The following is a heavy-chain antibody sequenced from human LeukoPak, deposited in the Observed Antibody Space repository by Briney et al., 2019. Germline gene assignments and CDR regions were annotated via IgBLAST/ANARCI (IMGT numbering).Heavy chain of an antibody. J-gene: IGHJ4*02. CDR1: GGSISSSSYY. CDR2: IYYSGST. CDR3: ARSEDDFWSTYYFDY. V-gene: IGHV4-39*07. Sequence: SETLSLTCTVSGGSISSSSYYWGWIRQPPGKGLEWIGSIYYSGSTSYNPSLKSGVTISVDTSKNQFSLKLSSVTAADTAVYYCARSEDDFWSTYYFDYWGQGTLVTVSS. D-gene: IGHD3-3*01.